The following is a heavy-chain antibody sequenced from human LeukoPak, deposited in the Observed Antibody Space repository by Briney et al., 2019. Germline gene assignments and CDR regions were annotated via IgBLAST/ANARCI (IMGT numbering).Heavy chain of an antibody. CDR3: ARQRGYSSGSYYFDH. D-gene: IGHD5-18*01. J-gene: IGHJ4*02. Sequence: SETLSLTCAVYGGSFSGYYWSWIRQPPGKGLEWIGEINHSGSTNYNPSLKSRVTISVDTSKNQFSLKLSSATAADTAVYYCARQRGYSSGSYYFDHWGQGTLVTVSS. CDR1: GGSFSGYY. CDR2: INHSGST. V-gene: IGHV4-34*01.